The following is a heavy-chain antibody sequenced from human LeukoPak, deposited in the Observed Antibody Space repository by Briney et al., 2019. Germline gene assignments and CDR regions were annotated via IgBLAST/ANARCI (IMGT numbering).Heavy chain of an antibody. CDR2: IIPTFGTA. CDR3: ARDNGDYGVRSWFDP. D-gene: IGHD4-17*01. Sequence: GSSVKVSCKASGGTFSSYAISWVRQAPGQGLEWMGGIIPTFGTANYAQKFQGRVTITTDESTSTAYMELSSLRSEDTAVYYCARDNGDYGVRSWFDPWGQGTLVTVSS. J-gene: IGHJ5*02. V-gene: IGHV1-69*05. CDR1: GGTFSSYA.